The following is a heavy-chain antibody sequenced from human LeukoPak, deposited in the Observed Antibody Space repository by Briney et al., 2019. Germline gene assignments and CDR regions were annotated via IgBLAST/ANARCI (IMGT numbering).Heavy chain of an antibody. CDR1: GYTFTGYY. CDR2: INPSGGST. D-gene: IGHD1-26*01. J-gene: IGHJ4*02. V-gene: IGHV1-46*01. CDR3: ARVGATYRFIDY. Sequence: ASVKVSCKASGYTFTGYYMHWVRQAPGQGLEWMGIINPSGGSTSYAQKFQGRVTMTRDTSTSTVYMELSSLRSEDTAVYYCARVGATYRFIDYWGQGTLVTVSS.